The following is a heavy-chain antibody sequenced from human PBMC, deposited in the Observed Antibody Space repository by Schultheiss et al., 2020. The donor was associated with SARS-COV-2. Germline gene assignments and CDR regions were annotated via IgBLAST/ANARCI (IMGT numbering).Heavy chain of an antibody. CDR3: ARLAYSSSVFYDY. V-gene: IGHV4-61*01. CDR2: IYYSGST. D-gene: IGHD6-6*01. J-gene: IGHJ4*02. Sequence: SQTLSLTCTVSGGSVSSGSYYWSWIRQPPGKGLEWIGYIYYSGSTYYNPSLKSRVTISVDKSKNQFSLKLSSVTAADTAVYYCARLAYSSSVFYDYWGQGTLVTVSS. CDR1: GGSVSSGSYY.